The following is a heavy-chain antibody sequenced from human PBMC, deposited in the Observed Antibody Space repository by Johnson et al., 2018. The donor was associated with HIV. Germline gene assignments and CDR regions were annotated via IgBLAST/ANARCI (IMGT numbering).Heavy chain of an antibody. CDR2: ISSSGSNI. Sequence: QVQLVESGGGLVKPGGSLRLSCAASGFTFSDYYMTWIRQAPGKGLEWVSYISSSGSNIYYADSVKGRFTISRDNAKKSLYLQMKSLRVEDTAVYYGAREKLELGTHWYFDLWGRGTLVTVSS. CDR1: GFTFSDYY. D-gene: IGHD1-7*01. CDR3: AREKLELGTHWYFDL. J-gene: IGHJ2*01. V-gene: IGHV3-11*04.